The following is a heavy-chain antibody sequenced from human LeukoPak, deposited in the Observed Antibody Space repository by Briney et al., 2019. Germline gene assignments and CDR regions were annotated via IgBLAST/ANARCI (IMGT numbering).Heavy chain of an antibody. CDR1: GGSFSGYY. V-gene: IGHV4-34*01. D-gene: IGHD6-13*01. CDR3: ARVRKAAAGRGGFDY. Sequence: PSETLSLTCAVYGGSFSGYYWSWIRQPPGKGLEWIGEINHSGSTNYNPSLKSRVTISVDTSKNQFSLKLSSVTAVDTAVYYCARVRKAAAGRGGFDYWGQGTLVTVSS. J-gene: IGHJ4*02. CDR2: INHSGST.